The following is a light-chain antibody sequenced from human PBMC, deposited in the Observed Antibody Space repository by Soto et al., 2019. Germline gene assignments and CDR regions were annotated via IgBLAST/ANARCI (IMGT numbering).Light chain of an antibody. CDR2: SNN. J-gene: IGLJ1*01. CDR3: AAWDDSLNGREV. Sequence: QSVLTRPPSASGTPGQRVTISCSGSSSNIGSNSVNWYQQLPGAAPKLLIYSNNQRPSGVPDQFSGSKSGTSASLAISGLQSEDEADYYCAAWDDSLNGREVFGTGTKVTVL. CDR1: SSNIGSNS. V-gene: IGLV1-44*01.